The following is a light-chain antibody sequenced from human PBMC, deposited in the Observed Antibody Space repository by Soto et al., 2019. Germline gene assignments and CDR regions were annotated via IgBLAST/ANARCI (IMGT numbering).Light chain of an antibody. CDR1: QSVFQTSFNKNF. Sequence: DIEMTQSPDSLAVSLGERVTINCKSSQSVFQTSFNKNFLAWYQKKSGQPPKLLIYGASTRESGVPDRFTGSGSGTDFTLTISSLLAEDVAVYYCQQYYNAPRTFGGGTKVEIK. J-gene: IGKJ4*01. CDR3: QQYYNAPRT. V-gene: IGKV4-1*01. CDR2: GAS.